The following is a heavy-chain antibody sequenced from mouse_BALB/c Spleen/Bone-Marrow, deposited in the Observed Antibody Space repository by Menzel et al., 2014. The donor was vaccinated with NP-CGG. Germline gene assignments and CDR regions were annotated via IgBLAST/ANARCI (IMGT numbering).Heavy chain of an antibody. V-gene: IGHV1S81*02. Sequence: QVQLQQPGAELVKPGASVKLSCKAAGYTFTSNWMHWVKQRPGQGLEWIGETNPSNGRSNYNEKFKSKATLTVDKSSSIAYMQLSSLTSEDSAVYYCARSTGTAPYFYAMDYWGQGTSVTVSS. CDR1: GYTFTSNW. CDR2: TNPSNGRS. J-gene: IGHJ4*01. CDR3: ARSTGTAPYFYAMDY. D-gene: IGHD4-1*02.